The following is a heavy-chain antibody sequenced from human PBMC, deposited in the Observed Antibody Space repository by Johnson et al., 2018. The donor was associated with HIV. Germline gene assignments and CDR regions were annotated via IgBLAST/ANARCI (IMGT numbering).Heavy chain of an antibody. CDR1: GFTFSSYA. CDR2: ISYDGSDK. D-gene: IGHD7-27*01. J-gene: IGHJ3*02. Sequence: QVQLVESGGGVVQPGRSLRLSCAASGFTFSSYAMHWVRQAPGKGLEWVAVISYDGSDKYYSDSVKGRFTISRDSSKNTLYLQMNSLRAEDTAVYYCALNWGAEGAFDIWGQGTMVTVSS. CDR3: ALNWGAEGAFDI. V-gene: IGHV3-30*04.